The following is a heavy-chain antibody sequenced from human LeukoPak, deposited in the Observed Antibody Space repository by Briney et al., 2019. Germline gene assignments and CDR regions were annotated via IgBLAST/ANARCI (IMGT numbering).Heavy chain of an antibody. CDR2: IYYSGNT. D-gene: IGHD6-6*01. CDR3: ARRGRSSVY. V-gene: IGHV4-39*01. Sequence: SETLSLTCTVSGGSISGSNYYWGWIRQPPGKGLEWIGSIYYSGNTYYNPSLKSRVTVSVDTSKNRFSLKLSSVTAADTAVYYCARRGRSSVYWGQGPLVTVSS. J-gene: IGHJ4*02. CDR1: GGSISGSNYY.